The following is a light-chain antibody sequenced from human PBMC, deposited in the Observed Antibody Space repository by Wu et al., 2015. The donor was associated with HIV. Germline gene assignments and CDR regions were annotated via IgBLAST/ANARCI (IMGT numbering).Light chain of an antibody. V-gene: IGKV3-15*01. CDR1: QSVSSN. CDR2: GAS. J-gene: IGKJ2*04. CDR3: QQYNNWPRS. Sequence: EIVMTQSPATLSVSPGERATPSCRASQSVSSNLAWYQQKPGQAPRLLIFGASTRATGIPARFSGSRSGTEFTLTISSLQSEDFAVYYCQQYNNWPRSFGQGTKLEIK.